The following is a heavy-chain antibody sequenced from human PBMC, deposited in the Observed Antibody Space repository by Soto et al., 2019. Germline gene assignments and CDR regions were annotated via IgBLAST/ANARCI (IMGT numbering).Heavy chain of an antibody. CDR2: IKQDGSEK. J-gene: IGHJ4*02. D-gene: IGHD3-3*01. Sequence: GGSLRLSCAASGFTFSNYWMSWVRQAPGKGLEWVANIKQDGSEKYYVDSVKGRFTISRDNAKNSLYLQMNSLRAEDTAVYYCASAYDFWSGLPLWGQGTLVTVSS. CDR3: ASAYDFWSGLPL. V-gene: IGHV3-7*03. CDR1: GFTFSNYW.